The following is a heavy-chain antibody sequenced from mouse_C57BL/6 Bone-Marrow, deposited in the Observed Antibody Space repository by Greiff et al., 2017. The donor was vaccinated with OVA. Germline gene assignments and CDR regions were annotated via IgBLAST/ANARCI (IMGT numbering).Heavy chain of an antibody. V-gene: IGHV1-72*01. D-gene: IGHD2-1*01. J-gene: IGHJ3*01. Sequence: QVQLKQPGAELVKPGASVKLSCKASGYTFTSYWMHWVKQRPGRGLEWIGRIDPNSGGTKYNEKFKSKATLTVDKPSSTAYMQLSSLTSEDSAVYYCASMVTEPFDYWGQGTLVTVSA. CDR1: GYTFTSYW. CDR3: ASMVTEPFDY. CDR2: IDPNSGGT.